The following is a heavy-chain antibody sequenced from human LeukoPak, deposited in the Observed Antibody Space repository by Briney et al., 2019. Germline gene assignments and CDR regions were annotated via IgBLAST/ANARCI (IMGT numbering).Heavy chain of an antibody. CDR1: GFTFSSYE. Sequence: GGSLRLSCAASGFTFSSYEMNWVRQAPGKGLEWVSYISSSGSTIYCADSVKGRFTISRDNAKNSLYLQMNSLRAEDTAVYYCARVAAAGNWFDPWGQGTLVTISS. CDR3: ARVAAAGNWFDP. CDR2: ISSSGSTI. J-gene: IGHJ5*02. D-gene: IGHD6-13*01. V-gene: IGHV3-48*03.